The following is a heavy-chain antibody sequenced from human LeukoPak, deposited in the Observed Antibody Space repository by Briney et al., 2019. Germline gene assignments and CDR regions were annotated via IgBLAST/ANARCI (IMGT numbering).Heavy chain of an antibody. CDR3: AKDRWFGELGAPFFDY. V-gene: IGHV3-23*01. D-gene: IGHD3-10*01. CDR1: GFTFSNYA. CDR2: IGGGDNT. J-gene: IGHJ4*02. Sequence: GGSLRLSCAASGFTFSNYAMSWVRQAPGKGLEWVSTIGGGDNTYYADSVKGRFTISRDNSKNTLYLQMNSLRAEDTAVYYCAKDRWFGELGAPFFDYWGQGTLVTVSS.